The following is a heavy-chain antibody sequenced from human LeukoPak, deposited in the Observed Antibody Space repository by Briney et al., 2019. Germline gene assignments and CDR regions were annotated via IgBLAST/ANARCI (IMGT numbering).Heavy chain of an antibody. CDR1: GYTFTVYY. CDR2: INPNNGDS. Sequence: GASVKVSFKASGYTFTVYYVHWVRQAPGQGLEWMGRINPNNGDSNFAQKFQGRVTMTRDTSISTVYMDLSRLRSDDTAVYYCARMSSPLQYNWFDPWGQGTLVTVSS. D-gene: IGHD1-14*01. J-gene: IGHJ5*02. CDR3: ARMSSPLQYNWFDP. V-gene: IGHV1-2*06.